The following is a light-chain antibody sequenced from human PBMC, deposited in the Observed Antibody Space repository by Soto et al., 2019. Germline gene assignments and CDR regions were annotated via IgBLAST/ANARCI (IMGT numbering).Light chain of an antibody. V-gene: IGLV2-14*01. Sequence: QSVLTQPASVSGSPGQSITISCTGTSSDFGDYDYVSWYLQHPGKVPKLMIYEVSNRPSGVSNRFSVSKSGNTASLTISGLQAEDEADYYCSSYTGSSTLVFGTGTKVTVL. CDR2: EVS. J-gene: IGLJ1*01. CDR3: SSYTGSSTLV. CDR1: SSDFGDYDY.